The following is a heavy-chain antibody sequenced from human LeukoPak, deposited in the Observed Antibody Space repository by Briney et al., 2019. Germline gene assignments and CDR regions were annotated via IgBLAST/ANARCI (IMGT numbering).Heavy chain of an antibody. V-gene: IGHV3-20*04. J-gene: IGHJ4*02. Sequence: GGALRLSCAASGVTFDDYGMRGVRQAPGEGVEGVSGINWNGGSADYADSVKGGFTISRDNAKNSLYLQMNSLRAEDTALYYCAKYDFWSGPTPTAFDYWGQGTLVTVSS. D-gene: IGHD3-3*01. CDR3: AKYDFWSGPTPTAFDY. CDR1: GVTFDDYG. CDR2: INWNGGSA.